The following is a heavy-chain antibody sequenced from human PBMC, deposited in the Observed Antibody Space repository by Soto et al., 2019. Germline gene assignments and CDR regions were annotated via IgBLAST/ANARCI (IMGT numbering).Heavy chain of an antibody. CDR2: IYYKEVS. Sequence: ESGPTLVNPTQTLTLTCTFSGFSFTTAGGAGGWILQTPGGALEWLPLIYYKEVSLFSASLKTRLTVTGDTSKTQVVLSLTNVDPGDTARYVCAHSDGGYEIIYFDFWGQGIPGTVAS. CDR3: AHSDGGYEIIYFDF. CDR1: GFSFTTAGGA. J-gene: IGHJ4*02. D-gene: IGHD5-18*01. V-gene: IGHV2-5*01.